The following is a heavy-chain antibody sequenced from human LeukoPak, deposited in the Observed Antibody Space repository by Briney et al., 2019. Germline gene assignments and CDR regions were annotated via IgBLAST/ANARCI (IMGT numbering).Heavy chain of an antibody. J-gene: IGHJ4*02. CDR1: GGSISSGDYY. D-gene: IGHD3-22*01. V-gene: IGHV4-30-4*01. CDR2: IYYSGST. Sequence: SETLSLTCTVSGGSISSGDYYWSWIRQPPGKGLEWIGYIYYSGSTYYNPSLKSRVTISVDTSKNQFSLKLSSVTAADTAVYYRAGQMYYYDSSGYPSYYFDYWGQGTLVTVSS. CDR3: AGQMYYYDSSGYPSYYFDY.